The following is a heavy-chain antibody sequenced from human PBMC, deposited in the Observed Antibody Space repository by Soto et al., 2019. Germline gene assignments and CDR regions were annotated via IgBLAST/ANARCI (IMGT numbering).Heavy chain of an antibody. J-gene: IGHJ5*02. CDR3: ARSYYYDYNWFDP. CDR2: IYHSGSP. V-gene: IGHV4-30-2*01. Sequence: QLQLQESGSGLVKPSQTLSLTCAVSGGSISSGGYSWSWIRQPPGKGLEWIGYIYHSGSPYYNPSLKSRVTISVDRSKNQFSLKLSSVTAADTAVYYCARSYYYDYNWFDPWGQGTLVTVSS. CDR1: GGSISSGGYS. D-gene: IGHD3-22*01.